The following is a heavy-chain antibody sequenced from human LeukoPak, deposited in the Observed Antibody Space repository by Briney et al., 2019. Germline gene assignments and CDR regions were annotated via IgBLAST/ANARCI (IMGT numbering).Heavy chain of an antibody. V-gene: IGHV6-1*01. Sequence: SQTPSLTFAISGDSVSSNSAAWNWIRQSPSRGLEWLGRTYYRSKWYNDYAVSVKSQITINPDTSKNQFSLQLNSVTPEDTAVYYCARADTAMVEALLYWGQGTLVTVSS. D-gene: IGHD5-18*01. CDR2: TYYRSKWYN. CDR1: GDSVSSNSAA. CDR3: ARADTAMVEALLY. J-gene: IGHJ4*02.